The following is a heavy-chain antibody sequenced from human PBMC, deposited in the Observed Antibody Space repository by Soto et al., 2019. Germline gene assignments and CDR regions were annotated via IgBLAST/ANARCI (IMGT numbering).Heavy chain of an antibody. CDR2: ISAYNGNT. CDR3: ARDDGSGWAYYYYYGMDV. D-gene: IGHD6-19*01. CDR1: GYTFTSYG. Sequence: ASVKVSCKASGYTFTSYGISWVRQAPGQGLEWMGRISAYNGNTNYAQKLQGRVTMTTDTSTSTAYMELRSLRSDDTAVYYCARDDGSGWAYYYYYGMDVWGQGTTVTVSS. J-gene: IGHJ6*02. V-gene: IGHV1-18*01.